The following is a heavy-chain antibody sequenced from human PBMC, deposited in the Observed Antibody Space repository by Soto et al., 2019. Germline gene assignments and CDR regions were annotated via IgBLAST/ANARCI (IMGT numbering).Heavy chain of an antibody. V-gene: IGHV3-33*01. J-gene: IGHJ6*03. D-gene: IGHD3-16*01. CDR2: IWYDGSNK. CDR1: GFTFSSYG. CDR3: ARDRVLYYYYMDV. Sequence: GGSLRLSCAASGFTFSSYGMHWVRQAPGKGLEWVAVIWYDGSNKYYADSVKGRFTISRDNSKNTLYLQMNSLRAGDTAVYYCARDRVLYYYYMDVWGKGTTVTVSS.